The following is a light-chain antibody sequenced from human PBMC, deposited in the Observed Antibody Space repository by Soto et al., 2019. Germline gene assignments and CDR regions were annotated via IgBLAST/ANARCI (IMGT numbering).Light chain of an antibody. CDR2: GAS. CDR3: QQYNNLIT. V-gene: IGKV3-15*01. J-gene: IGKJ5*01. Sequence: EIVMTQSPATLSVSPGERATLSCRASQSVSSNLAWYQQKPGQAPRLLIYGASTRATGIPARFSGSGSGTEFTLTISSLQSEDFADYYCQQYNNLITFGQGTRLEI. CDR1: QSVSSN.